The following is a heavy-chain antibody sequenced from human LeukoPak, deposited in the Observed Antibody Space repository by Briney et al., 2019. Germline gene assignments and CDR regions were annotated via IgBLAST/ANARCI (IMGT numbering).Heavy chain of an antibody. V-gene: IGHV1-2*02. CDR2: INPNSGDT. Sequence: RASVKVSCKVSGYIFTGYYMHWVRQAPGQGLEWMGWINPNSGDTNYAQKLQGRVTMTTDTSTSTAYMELRSLRSDDTAVYYCASGGNRGGDPYCLDYWGQGTLVTVSS. J-gene: IGHJ4*02. CDR3: ASGGNRGGDPYCLDY. CDR1: GYIFTGYY. D-gene: IGHD2-21*02.